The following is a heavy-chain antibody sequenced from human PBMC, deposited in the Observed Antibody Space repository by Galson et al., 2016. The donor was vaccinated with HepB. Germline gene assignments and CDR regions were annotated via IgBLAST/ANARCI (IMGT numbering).Heavy chain of an antibody. CDR1: GFTFSDYY. CDR3: ARGDCRVTTSGTYCDY. J-gene: IGHJ4*02. D-gene: IGHD1-1*01. CDR2: ISSSGSTV. V-gene: IGHV3-11*04. Sequence: SLRPSCAASGFTFSDYYMNWIRQAPGKGLEWISYISSSGSTVYYADSVKGRFTISRDNAKNSLSLQMNSLRAEDTAVYYCARGDCRVTTSGTYCDYWGQGTLVTVSS.